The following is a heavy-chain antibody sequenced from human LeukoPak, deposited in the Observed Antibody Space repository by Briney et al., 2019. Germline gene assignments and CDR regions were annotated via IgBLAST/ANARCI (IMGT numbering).Heavy chain of an antibody. CDR3: TRGTLYSGWSYYFDY. J-gene: IGHJ4*02. Sequence: SETLSLTCAGYGGSFSAYYWNWIRQPPGKGLEWIGEINHSGSTNYNPSLKSRVTISVDMSKNHFSLRLSSVTAADTAMYYCTRGTLYSGWSYYFDYWGQGSQVTVSS. V-gene: IGHV4-34*01. CDR2: INHSGST. D-gene: IGHD6-19*01. CDR1: GGSFSAYY.